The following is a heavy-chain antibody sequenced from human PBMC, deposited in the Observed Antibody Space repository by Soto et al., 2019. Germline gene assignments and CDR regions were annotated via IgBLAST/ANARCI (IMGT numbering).Heavy chain of an antibody. CDR1: GYTFNSYA. J-gene: IGHJ3*02. D-gene: IGHD3-22*01. CDR3: ARGGFYDSSAYYYVNFAFDI. V-gene: IGHV1-3*01. Sequence: SAEVSCKASGYTFNSYAIHWVRQAPGQRLEWMGWINAGNGNTKYSQKFQGRVTITRDTSASTAYMELNSLRAEDTALYYCARGGFYDSSAYYYVNFAFDIWGQGAMVTVSS. CDR2: INAGNGNT.